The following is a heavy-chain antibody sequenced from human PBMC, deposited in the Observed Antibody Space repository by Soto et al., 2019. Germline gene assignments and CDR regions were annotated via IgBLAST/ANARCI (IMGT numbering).Heavy chain of an antibody. Sequence: EVQLLESGGGLVQPGGSLRLSCAASGITISNYPMSWVRQAPGKGLEWVSGISGSGDRTYYADSAKGRFTISKDISKNSLSLQVDSLGVHDTAVYFCVKDDGGSPSTPPLWGPGTLVTVSS. J-gene: IGHJ4*02. CDR2: ISGSGDRT. V-gene: IGHV3-23*01. CDR1: GITISNYP. D-gene: IGHD3-10*01. CDR3: VKDDGGSPSTPPL.